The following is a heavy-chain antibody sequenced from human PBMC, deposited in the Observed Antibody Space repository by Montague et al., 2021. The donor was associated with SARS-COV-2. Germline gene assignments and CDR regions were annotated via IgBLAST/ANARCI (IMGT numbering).Heavy chain of an antibody. CDR2: IYTSGST. Sequence: TLSLTCTVSGGSISSGSDYWTWIRQPAGKGLEWIGRIYTSGSTTYNPSLKSRVTITVDRSKNQFSLKLRSVTAADTAVYYCAREDDNGSYWLRGMDVWGQGTTVTVSS. CDR1: GGSISSGSDY. CDR3: AREDDNGSYWLRGMDV. J-gene: IGHJ6*02. D-gene: IGHD1-26*01. V-gene: IGHV4-61*02.